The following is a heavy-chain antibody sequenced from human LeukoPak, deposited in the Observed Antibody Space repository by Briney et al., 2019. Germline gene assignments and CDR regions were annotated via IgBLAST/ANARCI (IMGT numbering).Heavy chain of an antibody. Sequence: GASVKVSCKASGYTFTCYDINWVRQATGQGLEWMGWMNPNSGNTGYAQKFQGRVTITRNTSISTAYMELSSLRSEDTAVYYCARGMGAAAVDWGYYYYYMDVWGKGTTVTVSS. CDR3: ARGMGAAAVDWGYYYYYMDV. CDR1: GYTFTCYD. J-gene: IGHJ6*03. V-gene: IGHV1-8*03. CDR2: MNPNSGNT. D-gene: IGHD6-13*01.